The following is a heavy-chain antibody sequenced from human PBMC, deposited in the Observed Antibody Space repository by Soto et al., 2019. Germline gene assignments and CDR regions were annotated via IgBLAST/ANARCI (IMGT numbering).Heavy chain of an antibody. Sequence: SETLSLTCTVSAGSISSYYWSWIRQPPGKGLEWIGYIYYSGSTNYNPSLKSRVTISVDTSKNQFSLKLSSVTAADTAVFYCGGASYDYVWGSYGFEYWGQGTLVTVSS. V-gene: IGHV4-59*01. D-gene: IGHD3-16*01. CDR2: IYYSGST. CDR1: AGSISSYY. J-gene: IGHJ4*02. CDR3: GGASYDYVWGSYGFEY.